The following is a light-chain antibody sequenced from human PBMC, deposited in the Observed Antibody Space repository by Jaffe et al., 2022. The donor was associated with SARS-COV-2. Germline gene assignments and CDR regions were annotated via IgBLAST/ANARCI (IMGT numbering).Light chain of an antibody. CDR2: DVN. Sequence: QSALTQPASVSGSPGQSITISCTGTGSDVGGYNYVSWYQQHPGKAPKLIIYDVNSRPSGVSSRFSGSRSGNTASLTISGLQAEDEADYYCSSYTSSSTGVFGGGTKLTVL. J-gene: IGLJ3*02. CDR1: GSDVGGYNY. CDR3: SSYTSSSTGV. V-gene: IGLV2-14*03.